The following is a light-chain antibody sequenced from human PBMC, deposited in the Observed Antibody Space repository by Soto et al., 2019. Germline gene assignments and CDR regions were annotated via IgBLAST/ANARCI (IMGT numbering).Light chain of an antibody. V-gene: IGKV3-15*01. J-gene: IGKJ2*01. CDR2: GAS. Sequence: VMTQSPATLSVSPGERVTLSCRASQSVSDNLAWYQQKPGQAPRLLIYGASTRATGIPARFSGSGSGTEFTLTISSLQSEDFSVYFSHQSNNWPYTFGQGTKLDIK. CDR1: QSVSDN. CDR3: HQSNNWPYT.